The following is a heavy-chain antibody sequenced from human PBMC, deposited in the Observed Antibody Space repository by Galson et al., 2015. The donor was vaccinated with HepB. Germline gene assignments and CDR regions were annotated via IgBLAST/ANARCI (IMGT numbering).Heavy chain of an antibody. CDR3: ARDSVDTAMVIDY. J-gene: IGHJ4*02. V-gene: IGHV1-18*01. D-gene: IGHD5-18*01. CDR2: ISAYNGHT. CDR1: GYTFSIYG. Sequence: SVKVSCKASGYTFSIYGITWVRQAPGQGLEWMGWISAYNGHTSYAQKFQGRVTMTTDTSTSTAYMELRSLRSDDTAVYYCARDSVDTAMVIDYWGQGTLVTVSS.